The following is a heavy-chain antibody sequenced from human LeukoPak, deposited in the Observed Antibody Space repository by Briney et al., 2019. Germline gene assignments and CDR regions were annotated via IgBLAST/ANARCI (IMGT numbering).Heavy chain of an antibody. CDR2: ISYDGSNK. J-gene: IGHJ3*02. V-gene: IGHV3-30*18. Sequence: PGRSLRLSCAASGFTFSGYGMHWVRQAPGKGLEWVAVISYDGSNKYYADSVKGRFTISRDNSKNTLYLQMNSLRAEDTAVYYCAKRSDYYDSSGYDIWGQGTMVTVSS. CDR1: GFTFSGYG. CDR3: AKRSDYYDSSGYDI. D-gene: IGHD3-22*01.